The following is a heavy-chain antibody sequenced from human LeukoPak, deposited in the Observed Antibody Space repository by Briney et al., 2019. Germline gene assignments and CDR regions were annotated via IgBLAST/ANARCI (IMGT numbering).Heavy chain of an antibody. Sequence: ASVKVSCKASGYTFTSYGISWVRQAPGQGLEWMGWISAYNGNTNYAQKLQGRVTMTTDTSTSTAYMELRSLRSDDTAVYYCARDYCSGGRCHGPDYWGQGTLVTVSS. CDR2: ISAYNGNT. V-gene: IGHV1-18*01. J-gene: IGHJ4*02. CDR1: GYTFTSYG. CDR3: ARDYCSGGRCHGPDY. D-gene: IGHD2-15*01.